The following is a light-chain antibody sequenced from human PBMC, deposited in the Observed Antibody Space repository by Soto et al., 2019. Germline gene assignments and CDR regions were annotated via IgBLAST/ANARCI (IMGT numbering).Light chain of an antibody. V-gene: IGLV2-11*01. CDR1: SNDVGGYNF. Sequence: QSVLTKPRSVSGSPGQSVTISCTGTSNDVGGYNFVSWYQQHPGKVPKLFISDVSRRPSGVTDRFSGSKSGNTASLTISGLQSEDEADYYCSSYAGSYTLVVGGGTKVTVL. CDR3: SSYAGSYTLV. J-gene: IGLJ2*01. CDR2: DVS.